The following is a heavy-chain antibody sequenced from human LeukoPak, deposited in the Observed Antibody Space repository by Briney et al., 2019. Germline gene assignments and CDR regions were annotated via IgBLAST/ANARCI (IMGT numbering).Heavy chain of an antibody. V-gene: IGHV4-59*01. Sequence: SGTLSLTCTVSGGTFSSYYWSWLRQPPGKGLEWIGYIYYSGSTNYNPSLKSRVTISLHTSNNQFSLKLSSVPAADTAVYYCARDRPAGDTAMPGLMDVWGKGTTVTVSS. J-gene: IGHJ6*04. D-gene: IGHD5-18*01. CDR2: IYYSGST. CDR3: ARDRPAGDTAMPGLMDV. CDR1: GGTFSSYY.